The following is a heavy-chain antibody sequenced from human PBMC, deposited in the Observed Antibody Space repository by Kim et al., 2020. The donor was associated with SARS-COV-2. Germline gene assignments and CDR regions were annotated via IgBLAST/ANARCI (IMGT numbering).Heavy chain of an antibody. CDR2: VSFSGTT. CDR1: GDSISTTNYF. CDR3: ARPPRGISRRAFDI. J-gene: IGHJ3*02. Sequence: SETLSLTCTVSGDSISTTNYFWGWIRQPTGMGLEWIATVSFSGTTYYNPSFKSRVTISIDTSKNQFSLKLSSVTAADTAIYYCARPPRGISRRAFDIWGQGTMVTVSS. D-gene: IGHD1-20*01. V-gene: IGHV4-39*01.